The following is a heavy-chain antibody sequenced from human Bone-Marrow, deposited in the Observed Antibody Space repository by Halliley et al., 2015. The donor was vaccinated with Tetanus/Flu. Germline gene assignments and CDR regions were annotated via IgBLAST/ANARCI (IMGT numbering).Heavy chain of an antibody. CDR3: AIGEGWLPDS. CDR2: INQGGSEE. J-gene: IGHJ5*01. V-gene: IGHV3-7*03. Sequence: KRPEWVANINQGGSEENYVDSVRGRFTLSRDNANNLLYLQMNSLRAEDTAVYYCAIGEGWLPDSWGQGTQVTVSS. D-gene: IGHD5-12*01.